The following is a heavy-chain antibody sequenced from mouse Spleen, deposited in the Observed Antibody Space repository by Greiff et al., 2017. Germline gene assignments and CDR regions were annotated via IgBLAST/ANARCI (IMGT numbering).Heavy chain of an antibody. D-gene: IGHD1-2*01. J-gene: IGHJ2*01. CDR1: GYTFTSYW. V-gene: IGHV1-69*01. CDR2: IDPSDSYT. CDR3: ARGGRLRYFDY. Sequence: QVQLQQPGAELVMPGASVKLSCKASGYTFTSYWMHWVKQRPEQGLEWIGEIDPSDSYTNYNQKFKGKATLTVDKSSSTAYMQLSSLTSEDSAVYYCARGGRLRYFDYWGQGTTLTVSS.